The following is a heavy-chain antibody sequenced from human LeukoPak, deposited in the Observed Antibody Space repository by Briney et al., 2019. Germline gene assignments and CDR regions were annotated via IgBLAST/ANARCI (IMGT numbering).Heavy chain of an antibody. D-gene: IGHD3-10*01. Sequence: ASVKVSCKASGYTFTGYYMHWVRQAPGQGLEWMGWINPNSGGTNYAQKFQGRVTMTRDTSISTAYMELSRLRSDDTAVYYCARDLIHMVRGVNDYWGQGTLVTVSS. V-gene: IGHV1-2*02. CDR3: ARDLIHMVRGVNDY. J-gene: IGHJ4*02. CDR2: INPNSGGT. CDR1: GYTFTGYY.